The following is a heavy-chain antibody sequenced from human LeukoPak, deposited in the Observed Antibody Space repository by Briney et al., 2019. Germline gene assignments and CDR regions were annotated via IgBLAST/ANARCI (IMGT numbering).Heavy chain of an antibody. V-gene: IGHV3-23*01. CDR3: AKDDSSGCSFDY. D-gene: IGHD6-19*01. J-gene: IGHJ4*02. CDR1: GFTFSSYA. CDR2: ISGSGGST. Sequence: GGSLRLSCAASGFTFSSYAMSWVRQAPGKAQEWVSAISGSGGSTYYADSVKGRFTISRDNSKNTLYLQMNSLRAEDTAVYYCAKDDSSGCSFDYWGQGTLVTVSS.